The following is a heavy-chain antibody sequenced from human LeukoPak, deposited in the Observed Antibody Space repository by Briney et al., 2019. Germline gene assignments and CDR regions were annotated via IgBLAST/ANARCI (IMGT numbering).Heavy chain of an antibody. Sequence: TGGSLRLSCAASGFTFSSNWMHWVGQAPGKGLVWVSRINSDGSSTNYADSVRGRFTISRDNAKNTLYLQMNSLRAEDTAVYYCANYGSGYFYYWGQGTLVTVSS. J-gene: IGHJ4*02. CDR1: GFTFSSNW. CDR3: ANYGSGYFYY. D-gene: IGHD3-3*01. V-gene: IGHV3-74*01. CDR2: INSDGSST.